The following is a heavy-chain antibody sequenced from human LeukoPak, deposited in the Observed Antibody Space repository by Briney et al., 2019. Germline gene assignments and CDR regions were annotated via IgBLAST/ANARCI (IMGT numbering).Heavy chain of an antibody. CDR1: GYTFICYY. J-gene: IGHJ6*03. CDR3: ARGPRGQHGDV. V-gene: IGHV1-2*02. Sequence: ASVKVSCKASGYTFICYYMHWVRQAPGQGLERMGWINPNNGGTNYAQKFQGRVTMTSDTSISTAYMDLSSLRSEDTAVYYCARGPRGQHGDVWGKGTTVTVSS. CDR2: INPNNGGT. D-gene: IGHD1-1*01.